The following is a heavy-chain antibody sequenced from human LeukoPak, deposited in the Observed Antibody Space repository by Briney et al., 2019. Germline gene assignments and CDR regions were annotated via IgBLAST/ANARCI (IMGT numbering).Heavy chain of an antibody. CDR1: GFTFDDYA. CDR2: INWNSDSI. Sequence: GGSLRLSCAVSGFTFDDYAMHWVRQVPGEGLEWVSGINWNSDSIGYADSVKGRFTTSRDNAKNSLYLQMNGLRAEDTAFYYCAINGGGDSGYGNFDYWGQGTLVTVSS. D-gene: IGHD5-12*01. V-gene: IGHV3-9*01. J-gene: IGHJ4*02. CDR3: AINGGGDSGYGNFDY.